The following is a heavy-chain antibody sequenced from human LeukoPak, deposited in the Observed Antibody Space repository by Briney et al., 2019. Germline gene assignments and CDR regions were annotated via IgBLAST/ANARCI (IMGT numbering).Heavy chain of an antibody. CDR1: GGTFSSYA. CDR3: ARDRTYPAVVTYDY. CDR2: IIPILGIA. Sequence: SVKVSCKASGGTFSSYAISWVRQAPGQGLEWMGRIIPILGIANYAQKFQGRVTITADKSTSTAYMELSSLGSEDTAVYYCARDRTYPAVVTYDYWGQGTLVTVSS. V-gene: IGHV1-69*04. J-gene: IGHJ4*02. D-gene: IGHD2-21*02.